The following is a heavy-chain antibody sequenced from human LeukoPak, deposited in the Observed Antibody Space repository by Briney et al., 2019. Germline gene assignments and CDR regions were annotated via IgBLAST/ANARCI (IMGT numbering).Heavy chain of an antibody. CDR1: GFTFRNYD. Sequence: PGGSLRLSCAVSGFTFRNYDMNWVRQAPGKGLEWVSYIRSSSTIYYADSVKGRFTISRDNAKNSLYLQMNSLRDEDTAVYYCTRDPHALDYWGQGTLVTVSS. J-gene: IGHJ4*02. CDR2: IRSSSTI. CDR3: TRDPHALDY. V-gene: IGHV3-48*02.